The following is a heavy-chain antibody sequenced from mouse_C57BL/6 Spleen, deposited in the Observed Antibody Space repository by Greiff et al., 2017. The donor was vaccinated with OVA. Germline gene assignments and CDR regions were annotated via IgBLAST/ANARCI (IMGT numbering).Heavy chain of an antibody. CDR2: IDPSDSYT. V-gene: IGHV1-59*01. CDR3: ARWWLLHYAMDY. Sequence: QVQLKQPGAELVRPGTSVKLSCKASGYTFTSYWMHWVKQRPGQGLEWIGVIDPSDSYTNYNQKFKGKATLTVDTSSSTAYMQLSSLTSEDSAVYYCARWWLLHYAMDYWGQGTSVTVSS. D-gene: IGHD2-3*01. CDR1: GYTFTSYW. J-gene: IGHJ4*01.